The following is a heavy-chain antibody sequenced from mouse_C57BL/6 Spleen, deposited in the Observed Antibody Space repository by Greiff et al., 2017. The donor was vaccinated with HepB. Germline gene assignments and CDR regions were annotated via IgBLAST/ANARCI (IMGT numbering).Heavy chain of an antibody. CDR1: GYSITSGYD. CDR2: ISYSGST. CDR3: ARGGDGYFDY. J-gene: IGHJ2*01. D-gene: IGHD2-3*01. V-gene: IGHV3-1*01. Sequence: EVKLVESGPGMVKPSQSLSLTCTVTGYSITSGYDWHWIRHFPGNKLEWMGYISYSGSTNYNPSLKSRISITHDTSKNHFFLKLNSVTTEDTATYYCARGGDGYFDYWGHGTTLTVSS.